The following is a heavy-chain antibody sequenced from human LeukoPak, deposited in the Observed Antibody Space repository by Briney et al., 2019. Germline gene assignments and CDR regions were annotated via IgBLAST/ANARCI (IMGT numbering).Heavy chain of an antibody. CDR3: TTDWGYNRELAIDF. J-gene: IGHJ4*02. CDR1: GFTFSNAW. Sequence: GGSLRLSCAASGFTFSNAWMNWVRQAPGKGLEWVGRIKSKTYDGTIDYAAPVKGRFTISRDDSKNTLYLQMNSLKTEDTAVYYCTTDWGYNRELAIDFWGQGTLVTVSS. CDR2: IKSKTYDGTI. D-gene: IGHD1-14*01. V-gene: IGHV3-15*07.